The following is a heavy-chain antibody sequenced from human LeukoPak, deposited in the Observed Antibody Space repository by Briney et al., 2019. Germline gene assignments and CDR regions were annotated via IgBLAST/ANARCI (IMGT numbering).Heavy chain of an antibody. CDR1: GFTFSSYG. Sequence: GGSLRLSCAASGFTFSSYGMHWVRQAPGKGLEWVAFIRYDGSNKYYADSVKGRFTISRDNSKNTLYLQMNSLRAEDTAVYYRAKDCSSTSCLDYWGQGTLVTVSS. CDR2: IRYDGSNK. V-gene: IGHV3-30*02. D-gene: IGHD2-2*01. J-gene: IGHJ4*02. CDR3: AKDCSSTSCLDY.